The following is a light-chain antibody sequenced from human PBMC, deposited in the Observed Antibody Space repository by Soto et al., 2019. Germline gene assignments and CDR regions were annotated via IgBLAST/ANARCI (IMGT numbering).Light chain of an antibody. CDR2: QDT. V-gene: IGLV3-1*01. CDR1: TLGSRY. Sequence: SYELTQPPSVSGSPGQTASITCSGDTLGSRYACWYQQKPGQSPVLDMYQDTKRTAGITQRFSGSNSGNTATLTISGTQAMDEADYYCQAWDSSTHVVFGGGTKLTVL. CDR3: QAWDSSTHVV. J-gene: IGLJ2*01.